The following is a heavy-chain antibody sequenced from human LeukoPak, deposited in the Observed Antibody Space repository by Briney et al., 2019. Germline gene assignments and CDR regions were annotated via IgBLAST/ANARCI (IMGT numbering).Heavy chain of an antibody. V-gene: IGHV3-48*02. CDR2: IGSSSSPI. J-gene: IGHJ4*02. CDR3: AREISGILGFDY. Sequence: GGSLRLSCVVSGLTFSDCSMNWVRRAPGKGLEWVSYIGSSSSPIYYSDSVKGRFTISRDNAKNSLFLEMNSLRDEDTAVYYCAREISGILGFDYWGRGTLVTVSS. CDR1: GLTFSDCS. D-gene: IGHD6-13*01.